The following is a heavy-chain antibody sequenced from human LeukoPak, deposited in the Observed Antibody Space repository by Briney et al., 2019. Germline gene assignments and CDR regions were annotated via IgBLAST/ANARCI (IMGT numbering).Heavy chain of an antibody. V-gene: IGHV3-30*04. CDR3: VRDRDSTGYYDY. CDR1: GFTFSNYP. J-gene: IGHJ4*02. CDR2: VSDDGNNI. D-gene: IGHD3-22*01. Sequence: GGSLRLSCAASGFTFSNYPMHWVRQAPGKGLEWVAVVSDDGNNIYYADSVKGRFTISRDNSKNTLYLQTNCLSAEDTALYYCVRDRDSTGYYDYWGQGTLVTVSS.